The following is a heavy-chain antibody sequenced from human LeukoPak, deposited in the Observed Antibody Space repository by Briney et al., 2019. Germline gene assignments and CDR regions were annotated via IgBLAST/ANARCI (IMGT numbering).Heavy chain of an antibody. J-gene: IGHJ4*02. CDR3: ARDNYGSGSYYKW. CDR2: INPNNGGT. D-gene: IGHD3-10*01. V-gene: IGHV1-2*02. Sequence: GASAKVSCKASGYTFTDYYMHWVRQAPGQGLEWMGWINPNNGGTNYAQKFQGRVTMTRDTSISKAYMELNRLRSDDTAVYYCARDNYGSGSYYKWWGQGTLVTVSS. CDR1: GYTFTDYY.